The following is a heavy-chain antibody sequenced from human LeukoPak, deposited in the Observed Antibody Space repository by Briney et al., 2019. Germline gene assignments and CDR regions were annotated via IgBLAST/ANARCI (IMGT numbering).Heavy chain of an antibody. CDR1: GYSISSGYY. V-gene: IGHV4-38-2*02. CDR3: ARDGIRSRRLGYYYYYMDV. Sequence: PSETLSLTCTVSGYSISSGYYWGWIRQPPGKGLEWIGSIYHSGSTYYNPSLKSRVTISVDTSKNQFSLKLSSVTAADTALYYCARDGIRSRRLGYYYYYMDVWGKGTTVTVSS. J-gene: IGHJ6*03. CDR2: IYHSGST. D-gene: IGHD3-16*01.